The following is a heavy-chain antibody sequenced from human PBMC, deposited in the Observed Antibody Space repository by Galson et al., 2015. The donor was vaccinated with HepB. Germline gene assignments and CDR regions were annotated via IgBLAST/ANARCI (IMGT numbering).Heavy chain of an antibody. CDR1: GFTFSSYA. J-gene: IGHJ5*02. CDR3: AKGSTGYSYGNWFDP. Sequence: SLRLSCAAYGFTFSSYAMSWVRQAPGKGLEWVSAISGSGGSTYYADSVKGRLTISRYNSKNTLYLQMNSLRAEDTAVYYCAKGSTGYSYGNWFDPWGQGTLFTVSS. CDR2: ISGSGGST. V-gene: IGHV3-23*01. D-gene: IGHD5-18*01.